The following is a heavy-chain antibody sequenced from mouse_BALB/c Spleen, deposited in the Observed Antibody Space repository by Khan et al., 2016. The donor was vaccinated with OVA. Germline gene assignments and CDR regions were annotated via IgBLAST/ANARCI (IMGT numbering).Heavy chain of an antibody. Sequence: EVQLQESGPGLVKPSQSLSLTCTVTGYSITSDYAWNCLRQFPGNKLEWMGYISSSGSTNYTPALKSRIFITRDTSKNQFFLQLNSVTTEDTDTYYCARDGSRYNYAMDYWGQGTSVTVSS. J-gene: IGHJ4*01. D-gene: IGHD2-3*01. V-gene: IGHV3-2*02. CDR2: ISSSGST. CDR3: ARDGSRYNYAMDY. CDR1: GYSITSDYA.